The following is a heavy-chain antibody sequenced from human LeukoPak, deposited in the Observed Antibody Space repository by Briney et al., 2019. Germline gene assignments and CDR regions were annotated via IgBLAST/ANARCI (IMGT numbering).Heavy chain of an antibody. CDR2: FNPEDGET. J-gene: IGHJ4*02. CDR1: GYTLTELS. D-gene: IGHD6-19*01. V-gene: IGHV1-24*01. Sequence: ASVKVSCKVSGYTLTELSMHWVRQAPGKGLEWMGGFNPEDGETIYAQKFQGRVTMTEDTSTDTAYMELSSLRPEDTAVYYCARGFRFGWEQWLVRDYWGQGTLVTVSS. CDR3: ARGFRFGWEQWLVRDY.